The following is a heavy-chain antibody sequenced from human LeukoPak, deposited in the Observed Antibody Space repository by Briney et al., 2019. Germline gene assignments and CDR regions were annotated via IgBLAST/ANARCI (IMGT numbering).Heavy chain of an antibody. CDR2: IYTSGST. Sequence: SETLSLTCTVSGSISSYYWSWIRQPPGKGLEWIGYIYTSGSTNYNPSLKSRVTISVGTSKNQFSLDLSSVTAADTAVYHCARQKCTSTSCLTKNAFDIWGQGTMVTVSS. J-gene: IGHJ3*02. CDR3: ARQKCTSTSCLTKNAFDI. V-gene: IGHV4-4*09. CDR1: GSISSYY. D-gene: IGHD2-2*01.